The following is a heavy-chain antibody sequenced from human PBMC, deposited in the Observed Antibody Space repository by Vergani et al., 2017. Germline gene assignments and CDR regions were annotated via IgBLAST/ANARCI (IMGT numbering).Heavy chain of an antibody. CDR3: ARDRLGIEVPRFDY. Sequence: QVQLVQSGAEVKKPGASVKVSCKASGYTFTGYDMHWVRQAPGQGLEWMGWINPNSGGTNYAQKFQGRVTMTRDTSISTAYMELRRLRYDDTDVYYCARDRLGIEVPRFDYWSQGTLVTVSS. V-gene: IGHV1-2*02. CDR1: GYTFTGYD. J-gene: IGHJ4*02. CDR2: INPNSGGT. D-gene: IGHD7-27*01.